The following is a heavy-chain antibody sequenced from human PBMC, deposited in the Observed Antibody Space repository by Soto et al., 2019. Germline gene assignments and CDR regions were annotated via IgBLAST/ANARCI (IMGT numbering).Heavy chain of an antibody. J-gene: IGHJ1*01. CDR3: ARGGTRAYFHH. D-gene: IGHD1-1*01. CDR1: GGSISSGGYY. Sequence: QVQLQESGPGLVKPSQTLSLTCTVSGGSISSGGYYWSWIRQHPGKGLEWIGSNYDSGSTYYNPSLKSRVTISVDASKNQLSLKLASVTAADTAMYYCARGGTRAYFHHWGQGTLITVSS. V-gene: IGHV4-31*03. CDR2: NYDSGST.